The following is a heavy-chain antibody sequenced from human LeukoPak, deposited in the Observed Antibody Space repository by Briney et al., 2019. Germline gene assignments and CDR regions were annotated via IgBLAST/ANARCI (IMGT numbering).Heavy chain of an antibody. CDR2: IYYSGST. J-gene: IGHJ5*02. CDR1: GGSISSSSYY. CDR3: ARPYCTNGVLPRWFDP. D-gene: IGHD2-8*01. Sequence: SETLSLTCTVSGGSISSSSYYWGWIRQPPGKGLEWIGSIYYSGSTYYNPSLKSRVTISVDTSKNQFSLKLSSVTAADTAVYYCARPYCTNGVLPRWFDPWGQGTLVTVSS. V-gene: IGHV4-39*01.